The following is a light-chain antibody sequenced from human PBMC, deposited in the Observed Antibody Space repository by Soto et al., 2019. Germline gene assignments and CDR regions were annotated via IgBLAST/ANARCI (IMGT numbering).Light chain of an antibody. V-gene: IGKV3-20*01. CDR1: QTVRNNY. Sequence: VWTPTPGTLSLSPEERAPLSCRASQTVRNNYLAWYQQKPGQAPRLLIYDASSRATGIPDRFSGGGSGTDFTLTISRLEPEDFAVYYCQQHDILPITFGQGTRLEIK. CDR2: DAS. CDR3: QQHDILPIT. J-gene: IGKJ5*01.